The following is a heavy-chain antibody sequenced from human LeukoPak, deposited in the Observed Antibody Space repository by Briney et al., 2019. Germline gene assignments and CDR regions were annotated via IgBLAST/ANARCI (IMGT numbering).Heavy chain of an antibody. CDR1: GFTFSDSY. D-gene: IGHD4-11*01. CDR2: ISSSSSDT. V-gene: IGHV3-11*06. Sequence: PGGSLRLSCAASGFTFSDSYMSWIRQTPGKGLEWLSYISSSSSDTNYADSVKGRFTISRDNAKNSLYLQMNSLRAEDTAVYYCARGSRTVELGDDYWGQGTLVTVSS. CDR3: ARGSRTVELGDDY. J-gene: IGHJ4*02.